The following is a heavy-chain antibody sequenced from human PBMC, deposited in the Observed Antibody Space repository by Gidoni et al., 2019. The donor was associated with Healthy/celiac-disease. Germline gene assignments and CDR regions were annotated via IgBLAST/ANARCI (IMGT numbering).Heavy chain of an antibody. CDR3: AGGLLESRISNWFDP. CDR2: INPNSGGT. CDR1: GSTFTGYY. V-gene: IGHV1-2*06. J-gene: IGHJ5*02. Sequence: QVQLVQSGAEVKKPGASVKVSCTASGSTFTGYYMHWVRQAPGQGLEWMGRINPNSGGTNYAQKFQGRVTMTRDTSISTAYMELSRLRSDDTAVYYCAGGLLESRISNWFDPWGQGTLVTVSS. D-gene: IGHD3-3*01.